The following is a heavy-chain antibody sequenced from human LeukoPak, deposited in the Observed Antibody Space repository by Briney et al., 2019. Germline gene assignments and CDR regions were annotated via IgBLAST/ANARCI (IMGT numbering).Heavy chain of an antibody. Sequence: PGGSLRLSCAASGFIVSCKYMSWVRQAPGKGLEWVSTVYSNDDTYYADPVKGRFSISRDKSKNTLYLQMNSLRAEDTAVYYCGSSTVHYYNYGMDVWGQGATVTVSS. D-gene: IGHD2-21*02. CDR2: VYSNDDT. J-gene: IGHJ6*02. CDR3: GSSTVHYYNYGMDV. CDR1: GFIVSCKY. V-gene: IGHV3-53*01.